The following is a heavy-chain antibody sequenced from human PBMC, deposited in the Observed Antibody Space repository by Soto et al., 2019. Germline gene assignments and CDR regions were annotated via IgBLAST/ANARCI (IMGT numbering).Heavy chain of an antibody. Sequence: PSETLSLTCTVSGGSISSSSYYWGWIRQPPGKGLEWIGSIYYSGSTYYNPSLKSRVTISVDTSKNQFSLKLSSVTAADTAVYYCARQDIVLMVTPSWFDPWGQGTLVTVS. CDR1: GGSISSSSYY. D-gene: IGHD2-8*01. CDR3: ARQDIVLMVTPSWFDP. J-gene: IGHJ5*02. CDR2: IYYSGST. V-gene: IGHV4-39*01.